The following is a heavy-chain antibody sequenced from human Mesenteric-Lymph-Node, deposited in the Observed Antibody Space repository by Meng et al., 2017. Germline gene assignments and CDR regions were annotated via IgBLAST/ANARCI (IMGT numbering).Heavy chain of an antibody. V-gene: IGHV4-39*07. CDR1: GGSISSGRYY. Sequence: GSLRLSCTVSGGSISSGRYYWSWIRQPPGKGLEWIGEINHSGSTHYNPSRKSRVTISVDTSKNQFSLKLSSVTAADTAVYYCARDSSEILWFGELFSICDHWGQGTLVTVSS. D-gene: IGHD3-10*01. CDR3: ARDSSEILWFGELFSICDH. J-gene: IGHJ4*02. CDR2: INHSGST.